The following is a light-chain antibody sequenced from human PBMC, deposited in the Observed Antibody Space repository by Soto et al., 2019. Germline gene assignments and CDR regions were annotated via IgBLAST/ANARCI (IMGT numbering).Light chain of an antibody. V-gene: IGLV1-47*01. Sequence: QSVLTXPPSASGTPGQRVTISCSGSSSNIGSNYVYWYQQLPGTAPKLLIYRNNQRPSGVPDRFSGSKSGTSASLAISGLRSEDEADYCCAAWDDSLSGYVFGTGTKVTVL. J-gene: IGLJ1*01. CDR1: SSNIGSNY. CDR2: RNN. CDR3: AAWDDSLSGYV.